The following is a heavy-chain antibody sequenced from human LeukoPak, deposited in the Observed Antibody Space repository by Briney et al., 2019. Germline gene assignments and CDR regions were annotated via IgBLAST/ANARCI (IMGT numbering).Heavy chain of an antibody. CDR1: GGSISASSYY. CDR2: IYYSGTT. D-gene: IGHD2-21*01. V-gene: IGHV4-39*01. CDR3: ARHGGDFDY. J-gene: IGHJ4*02. Sequence: SETLSLTCTVSGGSISASSYYWGWIRQPPGKGLEWIATIYYSGTTYYNPSLKSRVTISVDTSKNQFSLNLSSVTAADTAVYYCARHGGDFDYWGQGTLVTVSS.